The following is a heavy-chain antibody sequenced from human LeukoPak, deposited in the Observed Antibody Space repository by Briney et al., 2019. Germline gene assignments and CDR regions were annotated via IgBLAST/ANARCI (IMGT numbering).Heavy chain of an antibody. Sequence: PGGSLRLSCAASGFTFSSYWMNWVRQAPGKGLEWVANIKEDGSEKNYVDSVKGRFTISRDNAKNSLYLQMDGLRVEDTAVYYCARCRYDDYWGQGTLVTVSS. CDR3: ARCRYDDY. CDR1: GFTFSSYW. D-gene: IGHD2-15*01. V-gene: IGHV3-7*01. J-gene: IGHJ4*02. CDR2: IKEDGSEK.